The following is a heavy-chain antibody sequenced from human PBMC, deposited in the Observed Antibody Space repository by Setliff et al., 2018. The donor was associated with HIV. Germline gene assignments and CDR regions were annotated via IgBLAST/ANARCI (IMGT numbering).Heavy chain of an antibody. V-gene: IGHV1-24*01. J-gene: IGHJ4*02. D-gene: IGHD1-26*01. Sequence: ASVKVSCKISGYTLTELSRHWLRQAPGKGLEWMGRFDPEDGESIYAQKFQGRVTMTDDTSADTAYMELRSLTSEDTAVYYCATDHGAAGAFDYWGQGTLVTVSS. CDR1: GYTLTELS. CDR3: ATDHGAAGAFDY. CDR2: FDPEDGES.